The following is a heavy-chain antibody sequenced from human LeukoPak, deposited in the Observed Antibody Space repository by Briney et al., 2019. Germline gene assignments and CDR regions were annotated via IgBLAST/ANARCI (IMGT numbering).Heavy chain of an antibody. J-gene: IGHJ5*02. CDR1: GGSISSYY. Sequence: SETLSLTCTVSGGSISSYYWSWIRQPPGKGLEWIGCIYYSGSTNYNPSLKSRVTISVDTSKNQFSLKLSSVTAADTAVYYCARSKSPRERYAFDPWGQGTLVTVSS. V-gene: IGHV4-59*01. CDR3: ARSKSPRERYAFDP. D-gene: IGHD1-1*01. CDR2: IYYSGST.